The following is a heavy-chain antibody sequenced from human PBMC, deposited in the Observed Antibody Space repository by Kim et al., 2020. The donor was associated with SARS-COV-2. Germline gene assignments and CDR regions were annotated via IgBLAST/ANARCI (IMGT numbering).Heavy chain of an antibody. V-gene: IGHV3-33*01. J-gene: IGHJ4*02. Sequence: GGSLRLSCAASGFTFSSYGMHWVRQAPGKGLEWVAVIWYDGSNKYYADSVKGRFTISRDNSKNTLYLQMNSLRAEDTAVYYCARDLYSGYDSRGHFDYWGQGTLVTVSS. CDR3: ARDLYSGYDSRGHFDY. CDR2: IWYDGSNK. D-gene: IGHD5-12*01. CDR1: GFTFSSYG.